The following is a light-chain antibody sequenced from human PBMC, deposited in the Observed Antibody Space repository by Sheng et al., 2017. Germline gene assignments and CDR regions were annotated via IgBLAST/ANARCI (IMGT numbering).Light chain of an antibody. J-gene: IGKJ5*01. V-gene: IGKV3-15*01. CDR3: QQYNNWLIT. Sequence: EIVMTQSPATLSVSPGERATLSCRASQSVNSKLAWYQQKPGQAPRLLISGTSTRATGIPARFSGSGSGTEFTLTISSLQSEDIAVYSCQQYNNWLITFGQGTRLEIK. CDR2: GTS. CDR1: QSVNSK.